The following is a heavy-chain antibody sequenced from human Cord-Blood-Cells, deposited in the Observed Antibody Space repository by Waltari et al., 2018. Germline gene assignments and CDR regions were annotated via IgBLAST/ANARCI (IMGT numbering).Heavy chain of an antibody. J-gene: IGHJ4*02. D-gene: IGHD5-18*01. V-gene: IGHV4-38-2*02. CDR1: GYSISSGYY. CDR3: AREGHVDTAMAFDY. CDR2: IYHSGST. Sequence: QVQLQESGPGLVKPSETLSLTCTVSGYSISSGYYRGWIRQPPGKGLEWIGSIYHSGSTYYNPSLKSRVTISVDTSKNQFSLKLSSVTTADTAVYYCAREGHVDTAMAFDYWGQGTLVTVSS.